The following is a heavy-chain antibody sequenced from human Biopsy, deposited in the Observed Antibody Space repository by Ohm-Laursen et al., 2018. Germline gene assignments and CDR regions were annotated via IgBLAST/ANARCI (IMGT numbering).Heavy chain of an antibody. D-gene: IGHD3-22*01. CDR1: GYTFTGYH. CDR2: INAKTGGT. V-gene: IGHV1-2*02. CDR3: TRGGYYYDSLAYYYWFDP. J-gene: IGHJ5*02. Sequence: SSVKVSCKASGYTFTGYHVHWVRQAPGQGLEWMGWINAKTGGTNYAQKFQGRVTMTRDTSISTAYVDLSSLRSDDTAVYYCTRGGYYYDSLAYYYWFDPWGQGTLVTVSS.